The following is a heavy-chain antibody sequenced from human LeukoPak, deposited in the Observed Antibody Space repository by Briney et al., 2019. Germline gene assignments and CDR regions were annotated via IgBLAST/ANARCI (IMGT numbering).Heavy chain of an antibody. CDR2: ISAGGENT. Sequence: PGGSLRLSCAASGLTFTSYAMSWIRQAPGKGLEWVSSISAGGENTYYADSVKGRFTISRDNSKNTPYLQMNSLRAEDTATYYCAKPRAMRTGVGRYFDLWGRDTLVTVSS. CDR1: GLTFTSYA. V-gene: IGHV3-23*01. D-gene: IGHD3-10*01. CDR3: AKPRAMRTGVGRYFDL. J-gene: IGHJ2*01.